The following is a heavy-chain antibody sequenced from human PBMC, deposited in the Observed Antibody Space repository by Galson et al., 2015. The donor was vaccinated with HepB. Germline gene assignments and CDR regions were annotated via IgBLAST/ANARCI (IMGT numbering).Heavy chain of an antibody. CDR1: GGSFSDYA. Sequence: SVKVSCKASGGSFSDYAISWVRQAPGQGLEWMGGVMSIYGAAKSAQKFQGRVTITADKSTNTSYIQVTSLRYEDTAVYYCATSPYSWDDIEEYFFDYWGQGTLVTVSS. CDR2: VMSIYGAA. CDR3: ATSPYSWDDIEEYFFDY. D-gene: IGHD1-20*01. J-gene: IGHJ4*02. V-gene: IGHV1-69*06.